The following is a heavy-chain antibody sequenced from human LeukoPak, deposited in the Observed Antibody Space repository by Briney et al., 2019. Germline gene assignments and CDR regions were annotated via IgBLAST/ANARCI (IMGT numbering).Heavy chain of an antibody. CDR2: ISAYNGNT. D-gene: IGHD6-19*01. Sequence: ASVKVSCKASGYTFTSYGISWVRQAPGQGLEWMGWISAYNGNTNYAQKLQGRVTMTTDTSTSTAYMELRSLRSDDTAVYYCARDPPRIAVAGTRPYFDYWGQGTLVTVSS. J-gene: IGHJ4*02. CDR1: GYTFTSYG. V-gene: IGHV1-18*01. CDR3: ARDPPRIAVAGTRPYFDY.